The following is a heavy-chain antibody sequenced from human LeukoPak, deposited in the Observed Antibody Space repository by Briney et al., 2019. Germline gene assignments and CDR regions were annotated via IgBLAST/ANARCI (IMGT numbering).Heavy chain of an antibody. CDR2: ITGDSTYI. CDR1: GITFSGYS. CDR3: ARDCESGYSYGLC. Sequence: GGSLRLSCAASGITFSGYSMNWIRQAPGKGLEWVSTITGDSTYISYADSVKGRFTISRDNAKNSVYLQMNSLRAEDTAVYYCARDCESGYSYGLCWGQGTLVTVSS. D-gene: IGHD5-18*01. J-gene: IGHJ4*02. V-gene: IGHV3-21*01.